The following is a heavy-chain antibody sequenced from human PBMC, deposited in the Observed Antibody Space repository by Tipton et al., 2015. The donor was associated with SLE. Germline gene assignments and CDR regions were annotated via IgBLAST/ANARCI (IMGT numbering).Heavy chain of an antibody. V-gene: IGHV4-39*07. D-gene: IGHD6-13*01. CDR2: IYYTGST. Sequence: LRLSCTVSGGSISSSSYYWGWSRQPPGKGLEWIGTIYYTGSTYYNPSLKSRVTVSVDTSKNQFSLKLSSVTAADTAVYYCASRGIAAAGTGTYAFDIWGQGTMVTVSS. CDR1: GGSISSSSYY. J-gene: IGHJ3*02. CDR3: ASRGIAAAGTGTYAFDI.